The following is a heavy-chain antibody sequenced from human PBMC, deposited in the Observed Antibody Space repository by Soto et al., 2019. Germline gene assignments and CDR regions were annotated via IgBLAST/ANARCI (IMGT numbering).Heavy chain of an antibody. J-gene: IGHJ6*02. CDR1: GGSFSGYY. CDR3: ARGRARSIAARHYYYYGMDV. Sequence: SETLSLTCAVYGGSFSGYYWSWIRQPPGKGLEWIGEINHSGSTNYNPSLKSRVTISVDTSKNQFSLKLSSVTAADTAVYYCARGRARSIAARHYYYYGMDVWGQGTTVT. D-gene: IGHD6-6*01. V-gene: IGHV4-34*01. CDR2: INHSGST.